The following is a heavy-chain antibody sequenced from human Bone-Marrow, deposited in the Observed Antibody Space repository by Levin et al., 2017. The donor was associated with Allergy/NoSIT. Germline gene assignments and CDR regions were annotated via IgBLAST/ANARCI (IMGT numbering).Heavy chain of an antibody. Sequence: RSSETLSLTCTVSGDSISNYYWNWIRQPPGKGLEWIGYIYYSGITDYNPSLKSRVTISLDTSKNQFSLKLSSVTAADTAVYYCARAYYYDSSGYYSPGMSSFDYWGQGTLVTVSS. J-gene: IGHJ4*02. CDR1: GDSISNYY. CDR2: IYYSGIT. CDR3: ARAYYYDSSGYYSPGMSSFDY. V-gene: IGHV4-59*01. D-gene: IGHD3-22*01.